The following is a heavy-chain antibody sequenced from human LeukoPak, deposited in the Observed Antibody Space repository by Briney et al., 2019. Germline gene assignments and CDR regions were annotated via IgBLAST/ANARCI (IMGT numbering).Heavy chain of an antibody. CDR1: GYTFITYG. CDR2: FSPYNGNT. J-gene: IGHJ2*01. CDR3: ARDPLGMAGHFDL. Sequence: ASVTVSCKASGYTFITYGITWVRQAPGQGLEWMGWFSPYNGNTNYAQNFQGRVTVTTDTSTTTVYMELRSLRSDDTAVYYCARDPLGMAGHFDLWGRGTLVTVSS. V-gene: IGHV1-18*01. D-gene: IGHD5-24*01.